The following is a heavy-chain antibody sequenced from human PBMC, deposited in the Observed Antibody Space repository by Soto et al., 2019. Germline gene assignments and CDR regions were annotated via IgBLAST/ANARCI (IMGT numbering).Heavy chain of an antibody. V-gene: IGHV3-30*18. CDR1: GFTFSSYG. Sequence: GGSLRLSCAASGFTFSSYGMHWVRQAPGKGLEWVAVISYDGSNKYYADSVKGRFTISRDNSKNTLYLQMNSLRAEDTAVYYCAKDAADYYYYYMDVWGKGTTVTVSS. CDR3: AKDAADYYYYYMDV. CDR2: ISYDGSNK. J-gene: IGHJ6*03. D-gene: IGHD6-13*01.